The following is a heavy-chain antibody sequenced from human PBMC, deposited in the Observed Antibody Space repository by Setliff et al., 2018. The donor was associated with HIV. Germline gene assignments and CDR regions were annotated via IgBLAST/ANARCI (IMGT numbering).Heavy chain of an antibody. CDR3: ARRGVMITFGGVYFNY. Sequence: SLTCTVSGGSISSSSYYWGWIRQPPVKGLEWIGSIYYSGSTYYNPSLKRRVTISVDTSKNQFSLKLSSVTAADTAMYYCARRGVMITFGGVYFNYWGQGTLVTVSS. J-gene: IGHJ4*02. CDR2: IYYSGST. D-gene: IGHD3-16*01. V-gene: IGHV4-39*01. CDR1: GGSISSSSYY.